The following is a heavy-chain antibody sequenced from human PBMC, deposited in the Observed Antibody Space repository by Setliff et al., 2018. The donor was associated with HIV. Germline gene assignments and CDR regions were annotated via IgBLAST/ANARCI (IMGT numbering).Heavy chain of an antibody. CDR1: GYTSTTYA. CDR2: INTNTGNP. Sequence: GASVKVSCKASGYTSTTYAMNWVRQAPGQGLEWMGWINTNTGNPTYAQGFTGRFVFSLDTSVSTAYLQISSLKAEDTAVYYCAREPLYGSGTYYNAAYYFDYWGQGTLVTVSS. CDR3: AREPLYGSGTYYNAAYYFDY. J-gene: IGHJ4*02. D-gene: IGHD3-10*01. V-gene: IGHV7-4-1*02.